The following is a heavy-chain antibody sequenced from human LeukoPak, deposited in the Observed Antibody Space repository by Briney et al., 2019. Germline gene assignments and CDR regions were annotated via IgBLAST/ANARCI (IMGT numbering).Heavy chain of an antibody. CDR1: GGSISSYY. V-gene: IGHV4-59*12. CDR2: IYYSGGT. Sequence: SETLSLTWIVAGGSISSYYWSWIRQPPGKGLGWVGYIYYSGGTNYSPSFKSRVTISVDTSKNQFSLQLSSVTAADTAVYYCASESTGCFDYWGQGTLVTVSS. D-gene: IGHD2-8*02. CDR3: ASESTGCFDY. J-gene: IGHJ4*02.